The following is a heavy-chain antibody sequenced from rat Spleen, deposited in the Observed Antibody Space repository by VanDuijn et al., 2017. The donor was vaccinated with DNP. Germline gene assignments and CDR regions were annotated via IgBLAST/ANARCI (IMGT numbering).Heavy chain of an antibody. Sequence: EVPLVVSGGGLVQPGWSLKLSCAASGFTFSDYYMAWVRQAPTKGLEWVATISTSGGVSHYRDSVKGRFTISRDNAESTLYLQMNSLRSEDTATYYCARGSGTYYWYFDFWGPGTMVTVSS. J-gene: IGHJ1*01. CDR3: ARGSGTYYWYFDF. V-gene: IGHV5-25*01. CDR1: GFTFSDYY. CDR2: ISTSGGVS. D-gene: IGHD5-1*01.